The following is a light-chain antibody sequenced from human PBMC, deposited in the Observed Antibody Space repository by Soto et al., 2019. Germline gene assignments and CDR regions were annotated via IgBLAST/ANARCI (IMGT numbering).Light chain of an antibody. CDR2: DVS. CDR1: NNNLGDYNY. CDR3: CSSAGTYTYV. V-gene: IGLV2-11*01. J-gene: IGLJ1*01. Sequence: QSALTQPRSVSGSPGQSVAISCTGTNNNLGDYNYVSWYQQHPGKAPKLMISDVSKRPSGVPDRFSGSKSGNTASLTISGLQAEDEADYYCCSSAGTYTYVFGTGTKVTVL.